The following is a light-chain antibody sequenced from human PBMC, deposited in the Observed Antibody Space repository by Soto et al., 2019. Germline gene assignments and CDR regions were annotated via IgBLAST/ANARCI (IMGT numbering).Light chain of an antibody. V-gene: IGLV4-60*02. CDR1: SGHSSYI. J-gene: IGLJ3*02. Sequence: QPVLTQSSSASASLGSSVKLTCSLSSGHSSYIIAWHQQQPGKAPRFLMKVESGGTYNKGTGVPDRFSASSSGADRYLTISNLQFEDEADYYCETWDSNSRVFGGGTKLTVL. CDR2: VESGGTY. CDR3: ETWDSNSRV.